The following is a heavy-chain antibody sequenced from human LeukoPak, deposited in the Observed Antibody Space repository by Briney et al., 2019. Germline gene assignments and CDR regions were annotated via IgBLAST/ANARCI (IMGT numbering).Heavy chain of an antibody. CDR3: ARQTYIRGVLLPLDY. Sequence: SETLSLTCTVSGGSISSSSYYWGWIRQPPGKGLEWIGSIYYSGSTYYNPSLKSRVTISVDTSKNQFSLKLSSVTAADTAEYYCARQTYIRGVLLPLDYWGQGTLVTVSS. V-gene: IGHV4-39*01. CDR2: IYYSGST. CDR1: GGSISSSSYY. D-gene: IGHD3-10*01. J-gene: IGHJ4*02.